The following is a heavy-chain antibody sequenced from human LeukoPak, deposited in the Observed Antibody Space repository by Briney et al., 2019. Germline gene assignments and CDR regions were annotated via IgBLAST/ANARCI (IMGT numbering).Heavy chain of an antibody. D-gene: IGHD2-2*02. CDR2: IYYSGST. J-gene: IGHJ6*02. CDR3: ARGPGDCSSTSCYNYCYGMDV. CDR1: GGSISSSSYY. Sequence: SETLSLTCTVSGGSISSSSYYWGWIRQPPGKGLEWIGSIYYSGSTNYNPSLKSRVTISVDTSKNQFSLKLSSVTAADTAVYYCARGPGDCSSTSCYNYCYGMDVWGQGTTVTVSS. V-gene: IGHV4-39*07.